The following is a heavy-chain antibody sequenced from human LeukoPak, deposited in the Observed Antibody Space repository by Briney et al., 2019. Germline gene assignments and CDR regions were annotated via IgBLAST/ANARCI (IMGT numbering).Heavy chain of an antibody. J-gene: IGHJ4*02. CDR2: IYYSGST. CDR1: GGSISSSRDS. V-gene: IGHV4-39*01. CDR3: ARTTVTFFFDY. Sequence: SSETLSLTCTVSGGSISSSRDSWGWIRQPPGKGLEWIGSIYYSGSTYYNPSLKSRVTISVDTSKNQFSRKLSSVTAADTAVYYCARTTVTFFFDYWGQGTLVTVSS. D-gene: IGHD4-17*01.